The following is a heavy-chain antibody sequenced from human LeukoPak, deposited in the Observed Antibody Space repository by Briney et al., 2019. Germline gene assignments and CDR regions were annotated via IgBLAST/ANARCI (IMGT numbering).Heavy chain of an antibody. CDR3: ANSRIQLWLLDDY. Sequence: PGGSLRLSCAASGFTFSSYAMSWVRQAPGKGLEWVSAISGSGGSTYYADSVKGRFTISRDNSKNTLYLQMNSLRAEDTAVYYCANSRIQLWLLDDYWGQGTLVTVSS. D-gene: IGHD5-18*01. J-gene: IGHJ4*02. V-gene: IGHV3-23*01. CDR1: GFTFSSYA. CDR2: ISGSGGST.